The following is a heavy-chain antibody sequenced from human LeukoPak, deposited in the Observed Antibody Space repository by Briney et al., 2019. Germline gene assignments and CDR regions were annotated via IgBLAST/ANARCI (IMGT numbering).Heavy chain of an antibody. CDR1: GYTFNHYA. CDR3: VKEGPRVHFDY. CDR2: VIGSGGGT. J-gene: IGHJ4*02. Sequence: PGRSLRLSCAASGYTFNHYAMSWVRQAPGKGLEWVSGVIGSGGGTYYAHTLQGRATITRDNSKSTVYLQMNSLKADDTAVYYCVKEGPRVHFDYWGQGTLVTVSS. V-gene: IGHV3-23*01.